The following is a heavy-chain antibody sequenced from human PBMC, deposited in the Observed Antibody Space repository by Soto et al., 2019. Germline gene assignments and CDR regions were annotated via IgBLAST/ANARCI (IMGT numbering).Heavy chain of an antibody. CDR2: ISGSGGST. CDR3: AKQPGKQQLVHGFDP. CDR1: GFTFSSYA. V-gene: IGHV3-23*01. Sequence: EVQLLESGGGLVQPGGSLGLSCAASGFTFSSYAMSWVRQAPGKGLEWVSAISGSGGSTYYADSVKGRFTISRDNSKNTLYLQMNSLRAEDTAVYYCAKQPGKQQLVHGFDPWGQGTLVTVSS. J-gene: IGHJ5*02. D-gene: IGHD6-13*01.